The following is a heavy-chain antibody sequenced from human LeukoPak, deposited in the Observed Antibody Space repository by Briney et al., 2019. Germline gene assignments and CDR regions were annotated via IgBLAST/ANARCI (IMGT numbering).Heavy chain of an antibody. V-gene: IGHV4-38-2*02. CDR3: ARETEKQWHY. CDR2: IFHTGYT. CDR1: GYPISMGYF. Sequence: SETLSLTCTVSGYPISMGYFWGWIRQPPGKGLEWIGSIFHTGYTFYDPSFKCRLTISVDTSKNQFSLRLSSVTAADTAVYYCARETEKQWHYWGHGTMVTVSS. D-gene: IGHD6-19*01. J-gene: IGHJ3*01.